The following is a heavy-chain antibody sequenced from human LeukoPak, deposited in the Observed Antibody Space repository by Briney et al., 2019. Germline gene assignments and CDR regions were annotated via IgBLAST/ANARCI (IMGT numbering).Heavy chain of an antibody. V-gene: IGHV6-1*01. Sequence: SQTLSLTCVISGDSVSSNSAAWNWIRQSPSRGLEWLGRTYYRSKWYNDYAVSVKSRITVNPETSKNQFSLQLNSVTPEDTAVYFCTRMDAGAATFFDSWGQGTQVTVSS. D-gene: IGHD1-26*01. CDR1: GDSVSSNSAA. CDR3: TRMDAGAATFFDS. CDR2: TYYRSKWYN. J-gene: IGHJ4*02.